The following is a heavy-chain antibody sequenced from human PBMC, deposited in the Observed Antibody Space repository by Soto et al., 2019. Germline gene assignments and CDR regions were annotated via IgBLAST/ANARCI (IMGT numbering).Heavy chain of an antibody. CDR1: GGSISSYY. CDR3: ARDRDYYDSSGYYSYFDY. J-gene: IGHJ4*02. V-gene: IGHV4-59*01. CDR2: IYYSGST. D-gene: IGHD3-22*01. Sequence: SETLSLTCTVSGGSISSYYWSWIRQPPGKGLEWIGYIYYSGSTNYNPSLKSRVTISVDTSKNQFSLKLSSVTAADTAVYYCARDRDYYDSSGYYSYFDYWGQGTLVTVSS.